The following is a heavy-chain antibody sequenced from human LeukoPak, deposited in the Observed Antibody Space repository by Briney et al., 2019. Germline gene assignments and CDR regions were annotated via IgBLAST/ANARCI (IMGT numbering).Heavy chain of an antibody. CDR1: GGSISSSSYY. Sequence: SETLSLTCTVSGGSISSSSYYWGWIRQPPGKGLEWIGYIYHSGSTYYNPSLKSRVTISVDRSKNQFSLKLSSVTAADTAVYYCAREDYYDSSGQSYWGQGTLVTVSS. D-gene: IGHD3-22*01. J-gene: IGHJ4*02. CDR2: IYHSGST. V-gene: IGHV4-30-2*01. CDR3: AREDYYDSSGQSY.